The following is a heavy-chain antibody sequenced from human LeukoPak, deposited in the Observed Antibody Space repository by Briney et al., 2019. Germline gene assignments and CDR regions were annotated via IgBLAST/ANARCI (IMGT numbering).Heavy chain of an antibody. V-gene: IGHV4-4*07. J-gene: IGHJ4*02. D-gene: IGHD6-19*01. Sequence: SGILSLTCTVSGGTISSYYWSWIRQPAGKGLEWIGRIYPSGSINYTPYLKSRVTMSVETSKNPFSLKLSSVTAADTAVYYCARSIAVAGDYYFDYWGQGTLVTVSS. CDR3: ARSIAVAGDYYFDY. CDR1: GGTISSYY. CDR2: IYPSGSI.